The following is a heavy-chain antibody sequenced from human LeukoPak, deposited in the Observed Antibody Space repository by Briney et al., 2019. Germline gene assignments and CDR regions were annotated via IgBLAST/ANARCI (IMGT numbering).Heavy chain of an antibody. CDR3: ATPGEGRFLEWSPDY. Sequence: GGSLRLSCAASGFTFSSYAMSWVRQAPGKGLEWVSAISGSGGSTYYADSVKGRFTISRDNSKNTLYLQMNSLRAEDTAVYYCATPGEGRFLEWSPDYWGQGTLVTVSS. J-gene: IGHJ4*02. CDR2: ISGSGGST. V-gene: IGHV3-23*01. CDR1: GFTFSSYA. D-gene: IGHD3-3*01.